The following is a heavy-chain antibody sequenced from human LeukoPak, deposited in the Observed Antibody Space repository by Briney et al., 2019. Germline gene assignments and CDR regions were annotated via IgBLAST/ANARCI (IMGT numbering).Heavy chain of an antibody. V-gene: IGHV4-31*03. J-gene: IGHJ5*02. CDR3: ARERASYPNWFDP. Sequence: PSETLSLTCTVSGGSISSGGYYWSWIRQHPGKGLEWIGYIYYSGSTYYNPFLKSRVTISVDTSKNQFSLKLSSVTAADTAVYYCARERASYPNWFDPWGQGTLVTVSS. CDR2: IYYSGST. CDR1: GGSISSGGYY.